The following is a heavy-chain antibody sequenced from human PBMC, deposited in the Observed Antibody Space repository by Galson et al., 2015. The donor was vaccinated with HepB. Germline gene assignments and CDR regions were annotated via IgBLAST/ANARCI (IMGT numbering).Heavy chain of an antibody. J-gene: IGHJ3*02. V-gene: IGHV5-10-1*01. CDR1: GYDFPSYW. CDR2: IDPRDSYI. CDR3: ARHPSQAFDI. Sequence: SGAEVKKPGESLRISCKGFGYDFPSYWISWLRQMPGRGLEWMGRIDPRDSYIIYSPSLQGHVTISVDKSINTAYVQWSSLMASDTAMYFCARHPSQAFDIWGQGTMVTVSS.